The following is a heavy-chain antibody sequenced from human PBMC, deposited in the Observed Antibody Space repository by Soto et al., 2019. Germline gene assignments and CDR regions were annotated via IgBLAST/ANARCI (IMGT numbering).Heavy chain of an antibody. V-gene: IGHV3-33*01. J-gene: IGHJ3*01. CDR1: GFTFSKYN. Sequence: GGSLRLSCVASGFTFSKYNMHWVRQAPGKGLEWVAIIWFDGSKQYYADPVQGRFTISRDNSRNTLYLQMNGLRAEDTAVYHCARDLYSTYPSDAFNVWGQGTSVT. CDR2: IWFDGSKQ. CDR3: ARDLYSTYPSDAFNV. D-gene: IGHD2-21*01.